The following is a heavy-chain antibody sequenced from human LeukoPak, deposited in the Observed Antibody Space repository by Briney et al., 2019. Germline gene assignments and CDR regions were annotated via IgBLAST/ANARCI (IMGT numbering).Heavy chain of an antibody. CDR3: ARAFKTIVVVPAARGYFDH. V-gene: IGHV3-21*01. Sequence: GGSLRLSCSASGFTFSNYRMTWVRQAPGKGLEWVSSISSSRSYIYYAASVKGRFTISRDNAKNSLYLQMNSLRAEDTAVYYCARAFKTIVVVPAARGYFDHWGQGTLVTVSS. CDR1: GFTFSNYR. D-gene: IGHD2-2*01. J-gene: IGHJ4*02. CDR2: ISSSRSYI.